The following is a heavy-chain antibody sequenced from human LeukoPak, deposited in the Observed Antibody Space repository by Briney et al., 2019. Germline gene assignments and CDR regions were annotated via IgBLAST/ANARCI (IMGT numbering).Heavy chain of an antibody. D-gene: IGHD3-10*01. Sequence: GKSLKISCQGSGYSFTTYWIGWVRQMPGKGLEWMGIIYPGDSDTRYSPSFQGQVTISADKSISTAYLQWSSLKASDTAIYYCARVYGSGSYSNFDYWGQGTLVTVSS. V-gene: IGHV5-51*01. CDR2: IYPGDSDT. CDR1: GYSFTTYW. J-gene: IGHJ4*02. CDR3: ARVYGSGSYSNFDY.